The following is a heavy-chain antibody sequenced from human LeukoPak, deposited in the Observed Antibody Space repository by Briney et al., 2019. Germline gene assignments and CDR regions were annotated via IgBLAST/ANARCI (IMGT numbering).Heavy chain of an antibody. V-gene: IGHV4-30-2*01. D-gene: IGHD5-18*01. Sequence: PSETLSLTCAVSGGSISSGGYSWSWIRQPPGKGLEWIGYIYHSGSTYYNPSLKSRVIISVDRSKNQFSLKLSSVTAADTAVYYCARTDTAMVHDAFDIWGQGTMVTVSS. CDR3: ARTDTAMVHDAFDI. J-gene: IGHJ3*02. CDR1: GGSISSGGYS. CDR2: IYHSGST.